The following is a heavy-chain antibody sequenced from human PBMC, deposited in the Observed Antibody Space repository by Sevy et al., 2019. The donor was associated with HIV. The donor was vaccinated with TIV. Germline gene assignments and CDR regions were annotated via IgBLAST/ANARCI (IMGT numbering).Heavy chain of an antibody. Sequence: GGSLRLSCVASGFNFRNFWMSWVRQAPGKGLECVADIKQDGSEAYYVDSVKGRFTISGDNAKNSLYLHMNSLRDEDTAMYFCVRDKEVGASILDAWGQGTPVTVSS. J-gene: IGHJ5*02. V-gene: IGHV3-7*03. CDR3: VRDKEVGASILDA. D-gene: IGHD1-26*01. CDR1: GFNFRNFW. CDR2: IKQDGSEA.